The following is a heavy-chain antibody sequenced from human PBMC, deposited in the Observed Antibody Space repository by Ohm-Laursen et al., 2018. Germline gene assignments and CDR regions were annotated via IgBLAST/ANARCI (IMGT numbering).Heavy chain of an antibody. Sequence: SETLSLTCTVSGGSISSGGYYWGWIRQPPGKGLEWIGYIYYSGSTNYNPSLKSRVTISVDQSKNQFSLRLTSVTAADTAVYYCAKDGSNNGWLDPWGQGILVTVSS. CDR3: AKDGSNNGWLDP. V-gene: IGHV4-61*08. CDR1: GGSISSGGYY. D-gene: IGHD1/OR15-1a*01. J-gene: IGHJ5*02. CDR2: IYYSGST.